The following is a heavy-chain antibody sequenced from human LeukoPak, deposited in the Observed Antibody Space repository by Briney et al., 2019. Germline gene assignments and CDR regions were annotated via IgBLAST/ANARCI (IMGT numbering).Heavy chain of an antibody. J-gene: IGHJ4*02. Sequence: GESLKISCKGSGYSFTSYWIGWVRQMPGKGPEWMGRIDPSDSYTNYSPSFQGHVTISADKSISTAYLQWSSLKASDTAMYYCASSFGGVIVPFDYWGQGTLVTVSS. CDR1: GYSFTSYW. CDR3: ASSFGGVIVPFDY. V-gene: IGHV5-10-1*01. D-gene: IGHD3-16*02. CDR2: IDPSDSYT.